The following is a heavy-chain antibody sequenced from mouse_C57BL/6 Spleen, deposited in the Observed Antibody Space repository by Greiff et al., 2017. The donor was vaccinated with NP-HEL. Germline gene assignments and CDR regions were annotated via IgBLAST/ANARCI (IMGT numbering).Heavy chain of an antibody. CDR1: GYTFTDYY. V-gene: IGHV1-26*01. J-gene: IGHJ3*01. D-gene: IGHD2-3*01. CDR3: AKYDGYYG. Sequence: EVQLQQSGPELVKPGASVKISCKASGYTFTDYYMNWVKQSHGKSLEWIGDINPNNVGTSYNQKFKGKATLTVDKSSSTAYLELGSLTSEDSAVYDCAKYDGYYGWGQGTLVTVSA. CDR2: INPNNVGT.